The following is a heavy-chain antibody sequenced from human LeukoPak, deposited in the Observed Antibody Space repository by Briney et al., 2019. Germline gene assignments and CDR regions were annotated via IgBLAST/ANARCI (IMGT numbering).Heavy chain of an antibody. D-gene: IGHD3-3*01. CDR2: IYYSGST. CDR3: ARSQYYDFWSGYYTPFDY. CDR1: GGSISSSSYY. Sequence: PSETLSLTCTVSGGSISSSSYYWGWIRQPPGKGLEWIGSIYYSGSTYYNPSLKSRVTISVDTSKNQFSLKLSSVTAADTAVYYCARSQYYDFWSGYYTPFDYWGQGTLVTVSS. V-gene: IGHV4-39*07. J-gene: IGHJ4*02.